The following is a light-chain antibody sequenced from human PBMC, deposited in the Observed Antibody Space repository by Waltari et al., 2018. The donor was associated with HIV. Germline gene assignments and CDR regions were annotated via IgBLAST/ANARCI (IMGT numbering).Light chain of an antibody. CDR3: QQLNSYPLT. CDR2: VAS. Sequence: DIHLTQSPPFLSASLGDSVPISCRATPGVNSYLAWYQQKPGKAPKLLIYVASTLRSGVPSRFSGSGSGTEFTLTISNLQPEDSATYYCQQLNSYPLTFGGGTKVETK. J-gene: IGKJ4*01. CDR1: PGVNSY. V-gene: IGKV1-9*01.